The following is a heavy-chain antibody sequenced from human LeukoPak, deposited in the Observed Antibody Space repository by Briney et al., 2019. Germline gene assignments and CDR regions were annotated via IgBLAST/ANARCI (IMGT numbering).Heavy chain of an antibody. Sequence: GRSLRLPCAASGFTFSSYGMHWVRQAPGKGLEWVSYISSSSSNRYYADSVKGRFTISRDNAKNSLYLQMNSLTDEDTAVCYCARESGWLIDYWGQGTLVSVSS. D-gene: IGHD6-19*01. CDR2: ISSSSSNR. V-gene: IGHV3-48*02. CDR3: ARESGWLIDY. J-gene: IGHJ4*02. CDR1: GFTFSSYG.